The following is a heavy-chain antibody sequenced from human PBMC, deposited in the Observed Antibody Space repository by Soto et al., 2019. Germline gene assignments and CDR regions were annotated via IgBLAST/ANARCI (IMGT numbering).Heavy chain of an antibody. Sequence: QVQLVQSGAEVKKPGSSVKVSCKASGGTFSSYAISWVRQAPGQGLEWMGGIIPIFGTANYAQKFQGRVTITADESTSTAYMELSSLSSEDTAVYYCARDPVHAGDAAHWYFDLWGRGTLVTVSS. V-gene: IGHV1-69*01. CDR2: IIPIFGTA. CDR1: GGTFSSYA. CDR3: ARDPVHAGDAAHWYFDL. D-gene: IGHD7-27*01. J-gene: IGHJ2*01.